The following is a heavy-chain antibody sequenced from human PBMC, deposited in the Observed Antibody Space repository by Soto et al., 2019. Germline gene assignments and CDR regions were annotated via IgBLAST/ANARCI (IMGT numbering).Heavy chain of an antibody. CDR2: VSATAGTT. V-gene: IGHV3-23*01. CDR3: AKDRLAGGFDY. D-gene: IGHD3-16*01. Sequence: GSLRLSGAASGFTFRNYAMILVRQAPGKGLEWVSLVSATAGTTYCTDSVKGRFTISRDNSRNTVYLQMNSLRADDTAVYYCAKDRLAGGFDYWGQGTLVTVSS. CDR1: GFTFRNYA. J-gene: IGHJ4*02.